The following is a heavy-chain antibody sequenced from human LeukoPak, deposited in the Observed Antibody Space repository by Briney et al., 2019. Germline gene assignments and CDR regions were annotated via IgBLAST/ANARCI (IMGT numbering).Heavy chain of an antibody. V-gene: IGHV4-30-2*01. CDR2: IYHSGST. J-gene: IGHJ4*02. Sequence: SETLSLTCTVSGGSISSGGYYWSWIRQPPGKGLEWIGYIYHSGSTYYNPSLKSRVTISVDRSKNQFSLKLSSVTVADTAVYYCAREYCSGNTCYFDYWGQGTLVTVSS. CDR1: GGSISSGGYY. CDR3: AREYCSGNTCYFDY. D-gene: IGHD2-15*01.